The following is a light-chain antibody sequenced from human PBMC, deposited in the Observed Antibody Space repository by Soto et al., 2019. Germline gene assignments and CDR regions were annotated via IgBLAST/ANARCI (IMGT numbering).Light chain of an antibody. CDR1: QSISTW. Sequence: DIQMTQSPSTLSASVGDRVIITCRASQSISTWLAWYQQKPGKAPKLLIYKASSLQSGVPSRLSGSASGTAFPLTISSMPPDDFATYYCQQYNNYWTFGQGTKVDIK. CDR3: QQYNNYWT. J-gene: IGKJ1*01. CDR2: KAS. V-gene: IGKV1-5*03.